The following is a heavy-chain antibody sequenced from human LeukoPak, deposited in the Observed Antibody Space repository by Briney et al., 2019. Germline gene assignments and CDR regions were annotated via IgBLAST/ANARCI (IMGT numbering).Heavy chain of an antibody. J-gene: IGHJ4*02. CDR1: GFTLSNYA. D-gene: IGHD4/OR15-4a*01. V-gene: IGHV3-23*01. Sequence: GGSLRLSCAASGFTLSNYAMSWVRQAPGKGLEWVSAVSGSGGSTHYADSVKGRFTISRDNSKNTLYLQMNSLRVEDTAIYYCAKLKTMVDYYFDYWGLGTLVTVSS. CDR2: VSGSGGST. CDR3: AKLKTMVDYYFDY.